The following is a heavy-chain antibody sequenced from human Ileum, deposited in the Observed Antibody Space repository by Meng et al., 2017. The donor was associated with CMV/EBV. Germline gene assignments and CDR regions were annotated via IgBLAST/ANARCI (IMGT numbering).Heavy chain of an antibody. D-gene: IGHD6-6*01. CDR3: ARESELLRFDH. V-gene: IGHV6-1*01. CDR2: TAYRSKWDY. CDR1: GDSVSTNNVA. Sequence: QIQLQQSGTVLVKPSQTLSLTCDISGDSVSTNNVAWNWIRQSPLRGLEWLGRTAYRSKWDYEYSVSVKSRITISPDTSKNQFSLQLRSVTPEDTAVYYCARESELLRFDHWGQGTLVTVSS. J-gene: IGHJ4*02.